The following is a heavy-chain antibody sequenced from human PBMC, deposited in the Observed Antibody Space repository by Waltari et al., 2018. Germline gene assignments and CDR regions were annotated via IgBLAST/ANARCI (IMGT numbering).Heavy chain of an antibody. Sequence: EVQLLESGGGLVQPGGSLRLSCAASGFTFSSYAMSWVRQAPGKGLEWVSVIYSGGSSTCSADSVKGRFTISRDNSKNTLYLQMNSLRAEDTAVYYCAKSAQWLVPYYFDYWGQGTLVTVSS. CDR1: GFTFSSYA. V-gene: IGHV3-23*03. CDR3: AKSAQWLVPYYFDY. J-gene: IGHJ4*02. D-gene: IGHD6-19*01. CDR2: IYSGGSST.